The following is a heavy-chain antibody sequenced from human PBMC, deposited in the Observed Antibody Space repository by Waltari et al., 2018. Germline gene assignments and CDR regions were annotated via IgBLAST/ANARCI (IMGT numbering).Heavy chain of an antibody. Sequence: EVRLVQSGAEVKKPGESLKISCKISGYMFTSHYINWVRRTPGNGLEGVGVIGLSDSVTNYSPSFQGHVSISIAMSIATVYLQWNNLEASDSAIYYCARRQTIIEGDDYYYYGLDVWGQGTTVAVS. CDR3: ARRQTIIEGDDYYYYGLDV. CDR1: GYMFTSHY. D-gene: IGHD3-10*01. J-gene: IGHJ6*02. CDR2: IGLSDSVT. V-gene: IGHV5-10-1*01.